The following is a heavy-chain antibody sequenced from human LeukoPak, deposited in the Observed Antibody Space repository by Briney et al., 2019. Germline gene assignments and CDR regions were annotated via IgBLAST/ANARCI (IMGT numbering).Heavy chain of an antibody. Sequence: SETLSLTCTVSGDSINSGRHYWSWIRQPPGKGLEWIAYIYYSGSTKYNPSLQSRVTISADRPRNQFSLRVTSVTAADTAVYYCARKNDFDIWGQGTLVTVSS. CDR2: IYYSGST. CDR1: GDSINSGRHY. CDR3: ARKNDFDI. D-gene: IGHD2/OR15-2a*01. V-gene: IGHV4-61*01. J-gene: IGHJ3*02.